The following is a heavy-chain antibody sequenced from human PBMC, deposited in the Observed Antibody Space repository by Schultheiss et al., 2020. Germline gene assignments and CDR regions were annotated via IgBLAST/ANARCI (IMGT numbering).Heavy chain of an antibody. J-gene: IGHJ5*02. CDR2: IYYSGST. V-gene: IGHV4-31*02. Sequence: SETLSLTCTVSGGSISSGGYYWSWIRQHPGKGLEWIGYIYYSGSTYYNPSLKSRVTISVDTSKNQFSLKLSSVTAADTAVYYCARGGSGYYSRGWFDPWGQGTLVTVSS. CDR1: GGSISSGGYY. D-gene: IGHD3-22*01. CDR3: ARGGSGYYSRGWFDP.